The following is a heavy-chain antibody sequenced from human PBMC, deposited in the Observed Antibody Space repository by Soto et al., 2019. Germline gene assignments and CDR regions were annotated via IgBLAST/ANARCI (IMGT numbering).Heavy chain of an antibody. Sequence: QVQLVQSGAEVKKPGASVKVSCKASGYTFTSYGISWVRQAPGQGLEWMGWISAYNGNTNYAQKLQGRDTMTTDTSKSTAYLELRSRTSDDRYVYYCARGAVVVPAVLCRWGQGTLVTVSS. D-gene: IGHD2-2*01. CDR1: GYTFTSYG. CDR3: ARGAVVVPAVLCR. V-gene: IGHV1-18*01. J-gene: IGHJ4*02. CDR2: ISAYNGNT.